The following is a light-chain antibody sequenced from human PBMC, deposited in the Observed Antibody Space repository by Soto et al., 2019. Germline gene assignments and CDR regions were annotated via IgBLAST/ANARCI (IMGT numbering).Light chain of an antibody. Sequence: EIVLTQSPGTLSLSPGERATLSCRASQSVSRYLAWYQQKPGQAPRPLIYDASYRATGIQARFSGSGSGTDFILTIISLEPEDFAIYYCQQRSNWITFGQGTRLEIK. CDR2: DAS. CDR1: QSVSRY. CDR3: QQRSNWIT. V-gene: IGKV3-11*01. J-gene: IGKJ5*01.